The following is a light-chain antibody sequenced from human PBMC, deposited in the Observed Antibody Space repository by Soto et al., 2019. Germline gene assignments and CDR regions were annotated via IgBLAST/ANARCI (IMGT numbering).Light chain of an antibody. V-gene: IGKV3-11*01. CDR2: DAS. Sequence: EIVFTQSPATLSLSPGERSTLSCRASQSVSSYLAWYQQKPGPAPRLLIYDASNRATGIPARFSGSGSGTDFTLTISSLEPEDFAVYSCQQRSNWPQWTFGQGTKVEIK. CDR3: QQRSNWPQWT. CDR1: QSVSSY. J-gene: IGKJ1*01.